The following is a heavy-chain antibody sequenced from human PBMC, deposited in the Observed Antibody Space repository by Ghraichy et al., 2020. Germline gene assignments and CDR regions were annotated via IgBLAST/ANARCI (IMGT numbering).Heavy chain of an antibody. D-gene: IGHD3-16*01. Sequence: SQTLSLTCAFSSVSITDFCSPFIRPSPVYGLLFIEFFYDRRNTESSPSLTSRVTMSVDTSRDQFFLNLSSVTASYTAVYYCARDPGGASDHYIDSFDFWGQGTTVIVSS. CDR1: SVSITDFC. V-gene: IGHV4-59*01. CDR2: FYDRRNT. J-gene: IGHJ6*02. CDR3: ARDPGGASDHYIDSFDF.